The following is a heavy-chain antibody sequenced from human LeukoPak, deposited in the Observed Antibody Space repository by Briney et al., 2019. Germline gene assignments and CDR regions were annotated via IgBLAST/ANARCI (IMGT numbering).Heavy chain of an antibody. D-gene: IGHD1-26*01. CDR1: GFTFSSYW. Sequence: GGSLRLSCAASGFTFSSYWMSWVRQAPGKGLEWVANIKQDGSEKYYVDSVKGRFTISRDNAKNSPYLHVNSLRGEDTAVYYCARESGGFAYWGQGTLVTVSS. CDR2: IKQDGSEK. J-gene: IGHJ4*02. CDR3: ARESGGFAY. V-gene: IGHV3-7*01.